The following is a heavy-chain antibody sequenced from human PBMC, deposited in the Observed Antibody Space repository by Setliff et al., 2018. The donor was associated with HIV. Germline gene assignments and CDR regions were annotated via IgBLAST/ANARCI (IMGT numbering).Heavy chain of an antibody. Sequence: SETLSLTCTVSGGSISGDFWTWIRQPAGEGLEWIGRTHASGTTQCEPSLKNRCSMSIDTSKNQFSLKLSSVTAADTAMYYCVRRDGYKFDYWGQGTLVTVSS. D-gene: IGHD5-12*01. V-gene: IGHV4-4*07. J-gene: IGHJ4*02. CDR1: GGSISGDF. CDR3: VRRDGYKFDY. CDR2: THASGTT.